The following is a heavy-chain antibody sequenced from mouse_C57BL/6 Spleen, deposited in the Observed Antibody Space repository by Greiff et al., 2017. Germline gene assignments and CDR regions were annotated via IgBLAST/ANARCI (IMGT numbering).Heavy chain of an antibody. J-gene: IGHJ3*01. CDR2: IDPSDSDT. CDR1: GYTFTSYW. Sequence: QVQLQQPGAELVKPGASVKLSCKASGYTFTSYWMQWVKQRPGQGLEWIGEIDPSDSDTNYNQKFKGKATLTVDKSSSTAYMQLSSLTSEDSAVYYCSQGFAYWGQGTLVTVSA. CDR3: SQGFAY. V-gene: IGHV1-50*01.